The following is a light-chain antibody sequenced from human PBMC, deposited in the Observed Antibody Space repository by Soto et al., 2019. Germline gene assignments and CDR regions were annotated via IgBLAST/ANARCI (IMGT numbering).Light chain of an antibody. CDR3: ASYAGSNNLV. Sequence: QSALTQPPFASGSRGQSVTISCTGTSNDVGGYNYVSWYRQHPGKAPKFMIFEVSKRPSGVPDRFSGSKSGNTASLTVSGLQAEDEADYYCASYAGSNNLVFGGGTKLTAL. V-gene: IGLV2-8*01. CDR1: SNDVGGYNY. CDR2: EVS. J-gene: IGLJ2*01.